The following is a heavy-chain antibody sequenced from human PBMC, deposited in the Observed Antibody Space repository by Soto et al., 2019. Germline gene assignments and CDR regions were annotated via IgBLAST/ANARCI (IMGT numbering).Heavy chain of an antibody. V-gene: IGHV3-23*01. CDR1: GFIFGHYA. Sequence: EEQLLESGGELVQPGGSLRLSCGGSGFIFGHYAMTWVRQAPGKGLEWISAISGRSDTTYYADAVKGRFTISRDNSKNTLYLQMNSLRVEDTAVYYCAKALDGIDDYFYAMGVWGQGTTVTVSS. CDR2: ISGRSDTT. CDR3: AKALDGIDDYFYAMGV. D-gene: IGHD1-1*01. J-gene: IGHJ6*02.